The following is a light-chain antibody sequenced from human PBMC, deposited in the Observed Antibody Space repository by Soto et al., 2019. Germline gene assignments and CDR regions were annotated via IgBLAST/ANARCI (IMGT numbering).Light chain of an antibody. CDR1: SSDVGGYNY. CDR3: SSYTSNSTWV. CDR2: EVS. J-gene: IGLJ3*02. Sequence: QSARTQPASVSGSPGQSITISCTGTSSDVGGYNYVSWYQQYPGKAHKFMIYEVSNRPSGVSNRFSGSKSGNTASLTLSVTQAEYEADYYCSSYTSNSTWVFGGVTKVTVL. V-gene: IGLV2-14*01.